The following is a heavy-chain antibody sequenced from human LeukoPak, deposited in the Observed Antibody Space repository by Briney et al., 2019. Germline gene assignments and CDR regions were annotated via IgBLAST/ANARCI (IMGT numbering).Heavy chain of an antibody. J-gene: IGHJ4*02. CDR1: GCSFTSYW. CDR2: IYPGDSDT. D-gene: IGHD5-24*01. V-gene: IGHV5-51*01. CDR3: ARIPLDGYNFFDY. Sequence: GESLKISCKGSGCSFTSYWIGWVRQMPGKGLEWMGIIYPGDSDTRYSPSLQGQVTISADKSISTAYLQWSSLKASDTAMYYCARIPLDGYNFFDYWGQGTLVTVSS.